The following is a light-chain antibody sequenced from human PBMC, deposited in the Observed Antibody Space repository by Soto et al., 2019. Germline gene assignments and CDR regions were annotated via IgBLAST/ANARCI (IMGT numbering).Light chain of an antibody. V-gene: IGKV3-15*01. CDR1: QSVSSN. CDR2: GAS. J-gene: IGKJ1*01. Sequence: EIVLTQSPATLSVSPGEGATLSCRASQSVSSNLAWYQQKRGQAPRLLIYGASTRATGIPARFSGSGSGTDFTLTISSLQSEDFADYYCQQYKSWRSFGQGTKVESK. CDR3: QQYKSWRS.